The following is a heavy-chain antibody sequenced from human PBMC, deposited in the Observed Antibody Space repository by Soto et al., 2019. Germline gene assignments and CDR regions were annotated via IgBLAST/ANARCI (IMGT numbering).Heavy chain of an antibody. Sequence: QVQLVQSGAEVKKPGASVKVSCKASGYTYNSYDINWVRQATGQGLEWMGWMNPNSGNTGYAQKFQGRVTMTRNTSISTAYMELSSLRSEDTAVYYCARERTGTTSMDVWGQGTTFTVSS. J-gene: IGHJ6*02. CDR2: MNPNSGNT. V-gene: IGHV1-8*01. D-gene: IGHD1-1*01. CDR1: GYTYNSYD. CDR3: ARERTGTTSMDV.